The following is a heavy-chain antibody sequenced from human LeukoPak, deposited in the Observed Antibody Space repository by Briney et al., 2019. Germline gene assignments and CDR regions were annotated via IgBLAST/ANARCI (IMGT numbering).Heavy chain of an antibody. V-gene: IGHV1-18*04. Sequence: ASVKVSCKASGYTLSNYGVNWVRQAPGQGLEWMGWISIYNGNTNYAQILQGRVTMTTDTSTSTVYTELRSLRSDDTAVYYCASNPRGDSWTFDYWGQGTLVTVSS. J-gene: IGHJ4*02. CDR1: GYTLSNYG. CDR3: ASNPRGDSWTFDY. CDR2: ISIYNGNT. D-gene: IGHD2-21*02.